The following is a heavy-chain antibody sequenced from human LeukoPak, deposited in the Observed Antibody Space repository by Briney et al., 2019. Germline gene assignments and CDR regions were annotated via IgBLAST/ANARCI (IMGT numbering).Heavy chain of an antibody. CDR1: GGSISSSSYY. CDR3: ARLVPAAGH. Sequence: SETLSLTCTVSGGSISSSSYYWGWIRQPPGKGLEWIGSIYYSGSTYYNPSLKSRVTIPVDTSKNQFSLKLSSVTAADTAVYYCARLVPAAGHWGQGTLVTVSS. V-gene: IGHV4-39*01. CDR2: IYYSGST. J-gene: IGHJ4*02. D-gene: IGHD6-25*01.